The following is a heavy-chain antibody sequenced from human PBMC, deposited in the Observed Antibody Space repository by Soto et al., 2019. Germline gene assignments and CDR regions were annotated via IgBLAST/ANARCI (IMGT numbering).Heavy chain of an antibody. V-gene: IGHV3-21*01. J-gene: IGHJ4*02. D-gene: IGHD3-10*01. Sequence: EVQLVESGGGLVKPGGSLRLSCAASGFTFSSYSMNWVRQAPGKGLEWVSSIRSSSSYIYYAHSVKGRFSISRDNAKNSLFLQMNSLRAEDTAVYYCARDFSGWFGELLYSYFHYWGQGTLVTVSS. CDR2: IRSSSSYI. CDR1: GFTFSSYS. CDR3: ARDFSGWFGELLYSYFHY.